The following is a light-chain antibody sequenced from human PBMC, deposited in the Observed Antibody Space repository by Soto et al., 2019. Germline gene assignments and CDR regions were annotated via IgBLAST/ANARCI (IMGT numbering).Light chain of an antibody. CDR3: SSYSTNTAVV. V-gene: IGLV2-14*01. CDR1: SSDVGRYDY. CDR2: EVS. J-gene: IGLJ7*01. Sequence: QSALTQPASVSGSPGQSITISCTGTSSDVGRYDYVSWYQQRPGEAPKLMIYEVSNRPSGVSYRFSGSRSGNTASLTISGLQTEDEADYFCSSYSTNTAVVFGGGTQLTVL.